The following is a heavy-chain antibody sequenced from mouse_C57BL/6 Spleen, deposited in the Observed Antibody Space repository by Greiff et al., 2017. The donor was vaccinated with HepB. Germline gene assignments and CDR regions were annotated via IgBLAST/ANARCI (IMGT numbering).Heavy chain of an antibody. J-gene: IGHJ2*01. V-gene: IGHV5-4*01. Sequence: EVKLVESGGGLVKPGGSLKLSCAASGFTFSSYAMSWVRQTPEKRLEWVATISDGGSYTYYPDNVKGRFTISRDNAKNNLYLQMSHLKSEDTAMYYCARDTTVVATSSSFDYWGQGTTLTVSS. CDR1: GFTFSSYA. CDR2: ISDGGSYT. D-gene: IGHD1-1*01. CDR3: ARDTTVVATSSSFDY.